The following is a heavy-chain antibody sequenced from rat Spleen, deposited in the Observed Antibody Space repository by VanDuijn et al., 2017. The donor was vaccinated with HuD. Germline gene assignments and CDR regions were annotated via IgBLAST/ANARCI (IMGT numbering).Heavy chain of an antibody. D-gene: IGHD1-10*01. J-gene: IGHJ2*01. CDR1: GLSFSNYD. Sequence: EVQLVESGGGLVQPGRSLKLSCTASGLSFSNYDMAWVRQAPTKGLEWVATLSYDGHTTYYRDSVKGRFTISRDNAKSTLYLQMDSLRSEDTATYYCARHRHNSADYWGQGVMVTVSS. CDR3: ARHRHNSADY. CDR2: LSYDGHTT. V-gene: IGHV5-29*01.